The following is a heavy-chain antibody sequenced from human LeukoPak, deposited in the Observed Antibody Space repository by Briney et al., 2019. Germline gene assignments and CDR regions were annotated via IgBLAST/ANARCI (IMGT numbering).Heavy chain of an antibody. CDR3: ARAYGPPGGDWFDP. CDR1: GYTFTIYG. D-gene: IGHD3-10*01. Sequence: ASVTVSCTASGYTFTIYGINWVRQAPGQGLEWMGWISAYNGNTNYAQKLQGRVTMTTDTSTSTAYMELRSLRSDDTAVYYCARAYGPPGGDWFDPWGQGTLVTVSS. CDR2: ISAYNGNT. J-gene: IGHJ5*02. V-gene: IGHV1-18*01.